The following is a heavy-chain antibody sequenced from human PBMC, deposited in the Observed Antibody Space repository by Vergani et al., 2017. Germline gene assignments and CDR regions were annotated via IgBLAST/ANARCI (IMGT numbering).Heavy chain of an antibody. D-gene: IGHD6-19*01. CDR3: ARELHSSGWDGKEY. J-gene: IGHJ4*02. V-gene: IGHV3-30*03. CDR1: GFTFSSYG. CDR2: ISYDGSNK. Sequence: QVQLVESGGGVVQPGRSLRLSCAASGFTFSSYGMHWVRQAPGKGLEWVAVISYDGSNKYYADSVKGRFTISRDNSKNTLYLQMNSLRAEDTAVYYCARELHSSGWDGKEYWGPGTLVRVSS.